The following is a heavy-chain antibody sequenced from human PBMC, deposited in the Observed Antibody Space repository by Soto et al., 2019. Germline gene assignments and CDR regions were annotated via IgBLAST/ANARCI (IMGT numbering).Heavy chain of an antibody. CDR1: GGSISSYY. J-gene: IGHJ4*02. CDR2: IYYSGST. V-gene: IGHV4-59*01. D-gene: IGHD4-17*01. Sequence: ETLSLTCTVSGGSISSYYWSWIRQPPGKGLEWIGYIYYSGSTNYNPSLKSRVTISVDTSKNQFSLKLSSVTAADTAVYYCARAQTTVTTVYYFDYWGQGTLVTVSS. CDR3: ARAQTTVTTVYYFDY.